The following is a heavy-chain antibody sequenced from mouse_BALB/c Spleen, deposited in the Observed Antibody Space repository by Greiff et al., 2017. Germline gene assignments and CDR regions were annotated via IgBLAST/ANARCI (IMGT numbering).Heavy chain of an antibody. CDR2: IDPSDSYT. CDR3: ARSGVANFYDYAMDY. Sequence: VQLQQPGAELVKPGASVKLSCKASGYTFTSYWMHWVKQRPGQGLEWIGEIDPSDSYTNYNQKFKGKATLTVDKSSSTAYMQLSSLTSEDSAVYYCARSGVANFYDYAMDYWGQGTSVTVSS. V-gene: IGHV1-69*02. J-gene: IGHJ4*01. CDR1: GYTFTSYW. D-gene: IGHD4-1*01.